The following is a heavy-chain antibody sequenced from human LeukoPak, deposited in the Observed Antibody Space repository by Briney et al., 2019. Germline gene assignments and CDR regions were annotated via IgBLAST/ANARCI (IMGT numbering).Heavy chain of an antibody. D-gene: IGHD3-3*01. CDR3: ARAKAPSITIIKGLWFDP. Sequence: PGGSLRLSCAASGFTFSSYSMNWVRQAPGEGLEWVSSISSSSSYIYYADSVKGRFTISRDNAKNSLYLQMNSLRAEDTAVYYCARAKAPSITIIKGLWFDPWGQGTLVTVSS. CDR1: GFTFSSYS. J-gene: IGHJ5*02. CDR2: ISSSSSYI. V-gene: IGHV3-21*01.